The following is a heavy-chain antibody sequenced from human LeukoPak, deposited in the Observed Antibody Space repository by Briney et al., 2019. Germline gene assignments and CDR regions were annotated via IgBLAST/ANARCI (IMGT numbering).Heavy chain of an antibody. Sequence: ASVKVSCKASGYTFTGYYMHWVRRAPGQGLEWMGWINPNSGGTNYAQKFKGRVTMTRDTSISTAYMELSRLRSDDTAVYYCARGVPTTVLTPWDYWGQGTLVTVSS. CDR1: GYTFTGYY. CDR3: ARGVPTTVLTPWDY. V-gene: IGHV1-2*02. CDR2: INPNSGGT. J-gene: IGHJ4*02. D-gene: IGHD4-23*01.